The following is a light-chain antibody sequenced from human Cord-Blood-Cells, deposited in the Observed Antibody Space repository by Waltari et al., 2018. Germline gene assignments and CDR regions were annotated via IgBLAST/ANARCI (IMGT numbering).Light chain of an antibody. J-gene: IGLJ3*02. Sequence: QSALTQPASVSGSPGQSITISCTGTSSDVGGYNHVSWYQQHPGKAPKHMIYDVSNRPSGVSNRFSGSKSGNTASLTISGLQAEDEADYYCSSYTSSSTLVFGGGTKLTVL. CDR1: SSDVGGYNH. CDR3: SSYTSSSTLV. CDR2: DVS. V-gene: IGLV2-14*03.